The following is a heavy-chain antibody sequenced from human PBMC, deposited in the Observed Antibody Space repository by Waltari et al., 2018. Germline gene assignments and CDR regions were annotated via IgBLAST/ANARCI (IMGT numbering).Heavy chain of an antibody. CDR3: ARGGARLTMIVVVITSSPYVAY. J-gene: IGHJ4*02. CDR1: GGSFSGYY. Sequence: QVQLQQWGAGLLKPSETLSLTCAVDGGSFSGYYWSWIRQHPGKGLEWIGEINHSGSTNYNPSLNSRVTISVYTSKNQFSLKLSSVTAADTAVYYCARGGARLTMIVVVITSSPYVAYWGQGTLVTVSS. CDR2: INHSGST. V-gene: IGHV4-34*01. D-gene: IGHD3-22*01.